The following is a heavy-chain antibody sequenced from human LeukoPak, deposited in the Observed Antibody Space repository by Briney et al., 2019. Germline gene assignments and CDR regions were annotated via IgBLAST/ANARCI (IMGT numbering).Heavy chain of an antibody. V-gene: IGHV3-48*01. D-gene: IGHD3-16*01. CDR1: GFTFSSYS. J-gene: IGHJ4*02. Sequence: GGSLRLSCAASGFTFSSYSMNWVRQAPGKGLEWVSYISSYSSTLYYADSVKGRFTISRDNAKNSLYLQMNTLRAEDTAVYYCARDWNYGGGFDYWGQGTLVTVSS. CDR3: ARDWNYGGGFDY. CDR2: ISSYSSTL.